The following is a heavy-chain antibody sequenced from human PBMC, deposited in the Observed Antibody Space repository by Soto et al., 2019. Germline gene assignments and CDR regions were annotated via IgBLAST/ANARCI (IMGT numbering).Heavy chain of an antibody. V-gene: IGHV6-1*01. D-gene: IGHD1-26*01. CDR3: ARLGGGFDS. CDR1: GNSVAINNAA. J-gene: IGHJ5*01. Sequence: QTLSLPCSICGNSVAINNAAWNWIRQSPSRGLEWLGRTYYSSTTWYTYYAVSVKSRITINPDTSKNQFSLQLNSVTPEDTAVYYCARLGGGFDSWGQAILVTVSS. CDR2: TYYSSTTWYT.